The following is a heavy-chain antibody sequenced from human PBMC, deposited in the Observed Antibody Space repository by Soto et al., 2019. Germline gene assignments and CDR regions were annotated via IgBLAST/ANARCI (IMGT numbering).Heavy chain of an antibody. V-gene: IGHV6-1*01. J-gene: IGHJ4*02. Sequence: QTLSLTCVISGDSVSGNNVAWNWIRQSPSRGLEWLGRTYYRSKWYNDYAVSVRSRININPDTSKNQFSLQLSSVTAEDTAVYYCARRVTTETTAFDYWGQGTLVTVSS. CDR1: GDSVSGNNVA. D-gene: IGHD1-1*01. CDR2: TYYRSKWYN. CDR3: ARRVTTETTAFDY.